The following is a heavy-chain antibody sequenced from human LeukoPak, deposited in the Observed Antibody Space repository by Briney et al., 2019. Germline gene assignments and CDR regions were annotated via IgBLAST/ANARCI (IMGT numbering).Heavy chain of an antibody. CDR1: GGSISSHY. CDR2: IYYSGST. D-gene: IGHD1-7*01. J-gene: IGHJ5*02. V-gene: IGHV4-59*11. Sequence: SETLSLTCTVSGGSISSHYWSWIRQPPGKGLEWIGYIYYSGSTNYNPSLKSRVTISVDTSKNQFSLKLSSVTAADTAVYYCAREAHWNCSPWFDPWGQGTLVTVSS. CDR3: AREAHWNCSPWFDP.